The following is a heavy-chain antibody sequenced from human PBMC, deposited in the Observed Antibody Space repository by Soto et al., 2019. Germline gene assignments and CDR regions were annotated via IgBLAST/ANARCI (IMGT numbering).Heavy chain of an antibody. D-gene: IGHD5-12*01. CDR3: ASRPEQARITAVSWRLDY. J-gene: IGHJ4*01. V-gene: IGHV3-53*01. CDR2: INGGGDT. Sequence: QSGGSLRLSCAASGFTVSKKYMSWFRQAPGKGLEWVSVINGGGDTYYADSVKGRFTISRDNSKNTLYLQTNSLRAEDTAVYYCASRPEQARITAVSWRLDYWGQGSLVTVSA. CDR1: GFTVSKKY.